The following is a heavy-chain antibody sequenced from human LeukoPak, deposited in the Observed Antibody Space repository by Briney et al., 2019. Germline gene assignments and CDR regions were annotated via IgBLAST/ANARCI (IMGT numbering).Heavy chain of an antibody. J-gene: IGHJ4*02. CDR1: GYTFTSYA. D-gene: IGHD2-2*01. CDR3: ARDRMKYREGYYFDY. Sequence: ASVKVSCKASGYTFTSYAMHWVRQAPGQRLEWMGWINAGNGNTKYSQKFQGRVTITRDTSASTAYMELSSLRSEDTVVYYCARDRMKYREGYYFDYWGQGTLVTVSS. CDR2: INAGNGNT. V-gene: IGHV1-3*01.